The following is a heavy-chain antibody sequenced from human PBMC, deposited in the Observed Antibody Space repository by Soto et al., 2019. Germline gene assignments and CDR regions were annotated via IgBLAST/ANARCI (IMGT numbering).Heavy chain of an antibody. J-gene: IGHJ6*02. D-gene: IGHD6-6*01. V-gene: IGHV3-33*01. CDR3: ARDGEQLAAYYYYGMDV. CDR1: GFTFSSYG. Sequence: GGSLRLSCAASGFTFSSYGMHWVRQAPGKGLEWVAVIWYDGSNKYYADSVKGRFTISRDNSKNTLYLQMNSLRAEDTAVYYCARDGEQLAAYYYYGMDVWGQGTTVTVSS. CDR2: IWYDGSNK.